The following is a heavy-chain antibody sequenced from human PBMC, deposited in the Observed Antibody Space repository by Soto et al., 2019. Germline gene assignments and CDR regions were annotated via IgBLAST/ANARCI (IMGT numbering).Heavy chain of an antibody. J-gene: IGHJ6*02. CDR3: AKNLVNYYGMDV. CDR2: ISSRTSNI. V-gene: IGHV3-48*02. CDR1: GFSFSSYS. D-gene: IGHD1-26*01. Sequence: EVQLVESGGGLVQPGGSLRVSCAASGFSFSSYSMNWVRQAPGKGLEWVSYISSRTSNIFYADSVKGRFTISRDNAKNSLYLQLNRLTDEDTAMYYCAKNLVNYYGMDVWGHGTTVTVSS.